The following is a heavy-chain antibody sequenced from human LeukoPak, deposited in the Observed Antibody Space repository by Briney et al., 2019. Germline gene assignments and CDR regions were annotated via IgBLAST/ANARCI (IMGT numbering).Heavy chain of an antibody. CDR1: GFTFSSYA. Sequence: PGGSLRLSCAASGFTFSSYAMTWVRQAPGKGLEWVSAISGSGDSTYYADSVKGLFTISRDNSKNTPYLQMNRLRAEDTAVYYCAKDPYSSGPYNWFDPWGQGTLVTVSS. J-gene: IGHJ5*02. V-gene: IGHV3-23*01. D-gene: IGHD6-19*01. CDR3: AKDPYSSGPYNWFDP. CDR2: ISGSGDST.